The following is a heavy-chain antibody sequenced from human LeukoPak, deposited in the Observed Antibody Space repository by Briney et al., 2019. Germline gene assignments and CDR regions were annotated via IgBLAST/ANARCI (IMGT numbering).Heavy chain of an antibody. CDR3: ARVTMVRGVNWYFDL. D-gene: IGHD3-10*01. J-gene: IGHJ2*01. Sequence: PSETLSPTCAVYGVSFSGYYWSWIRQPPGKGLEWIGEINHSGSTNYNPSLKSRVTISVDTSKNQFSLKLSSVTAADTAVYYCARVTMVRGVNWYFDLWGRGTLVTVSS. CDR2: INHSGST. V-gene: IGHV4-34*01. CDR1: GVSFSGYY.